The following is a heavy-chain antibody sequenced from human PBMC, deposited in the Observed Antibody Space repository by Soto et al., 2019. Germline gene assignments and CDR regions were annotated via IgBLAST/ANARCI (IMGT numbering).Heavy chain of an antibody. V-gene: IGHV1-3*01. D-gene: IGHD1-26*01. CDR1: RFTFTLYS. CDR2: INGGSGKT. Sequence: GASVKVSCKASRFTFTLYSMHWVRQAPGQRLEWMGWINGGSGKTKYSKKFQGRVTIARDTSASTAYMEVSSLRSEDTAVYYCARYSGNYQDAFDIWGQGTMVTVSS. J-gene: IGHJ3*02. CDR3: ARYSGNYQDAFDI.